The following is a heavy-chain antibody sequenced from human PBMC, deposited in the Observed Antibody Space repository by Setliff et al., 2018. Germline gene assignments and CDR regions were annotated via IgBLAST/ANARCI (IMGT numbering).Heavy chain of an antibody. CDR3: ARGRNVAARLLDS. J-gene: IGHJ4*02. D-gene: IGHD6-6*01. CDR2: INHSGSS. V-gene: IGHV4-34*08. Sequence: PSETLSLTCGASGGTFSDYFWTWIRQSPGKGLEWIGEINHSGSSNYNPSLKSRVTISIDTSNYQFSLKVTSVTAADTGIYYCARGRNVAARLLDSWGQGARVTVSS. CDR1: GGTFSDYF.